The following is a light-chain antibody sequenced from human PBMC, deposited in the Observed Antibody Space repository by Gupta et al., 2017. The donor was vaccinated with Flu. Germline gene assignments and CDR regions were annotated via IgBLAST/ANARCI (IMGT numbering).Light chain of an antibody. CDR2: AAS. V-gene: IGKV1-39*01. CDR1: QSVSKF. Sequence: PSSLSASGGDRVTITCRASQSVSKFLKWDQQKPGKAPKLLIYAASTLQGGVPSRFSGSGSGTDFTLTINSLQPEDFATYYCQQGYSTPQTFGRGTTVEIK. CDR3: QQGYSTPQT. J-gene: IGKJ4*02.